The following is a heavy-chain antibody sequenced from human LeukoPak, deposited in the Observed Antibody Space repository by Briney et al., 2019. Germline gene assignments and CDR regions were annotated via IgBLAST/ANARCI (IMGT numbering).Heavy chain of an antibody. V-gene: IGHV3-53*05. Sequence: SGGSLRLSCAASGFTVSTNYLSWVRQAPGKGLEWVSIMYRGGSTGVADSVRGRFTISRDNSKNTLYLQMNSLRAEDTAVYYCAKTYRTDYYDSSGYRQGKNAFDIWGQGTMVTVSS. D-gene: IGHD3-22*01. CDR1: GFTVSTNY. CDR3: AKTYRTDYYDSSGYRQGKNAFDI. CDR2: MYRGGST. J-gene: IGHJ3*02.